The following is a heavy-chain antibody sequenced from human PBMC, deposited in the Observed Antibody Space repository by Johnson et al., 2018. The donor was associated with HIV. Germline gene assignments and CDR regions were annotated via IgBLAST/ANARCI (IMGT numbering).Heavy chain of an antibody. CDR3: AKAPPISTYEYDAVDI. J-gene: IGHJ3*02. CDR1: GFTVSSNY. D-gene: IGHD2-2*01. Sequence: EVQLVESGGGLIQPGGSLRLSCAASGFTVSSNYMSWVRQAPGKGLEWVSVIYSGGNTYYADSVKGRFTISRDNSKNTRYLQMNSLRAEDTAVYYCAKAPPISTYEYDAVDIWGQGSMVTVSS. CDR2: IYSGGNT. V-gene: IGHV3-53*01.